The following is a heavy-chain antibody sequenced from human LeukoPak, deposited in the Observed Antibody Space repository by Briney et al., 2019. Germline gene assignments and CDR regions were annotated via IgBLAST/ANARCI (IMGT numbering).Heavy chain of an antibody. CDR2: ISWNSDNI. J-gene: IGHJ4*02. D-gene: IGHD3-10*01. V-gene: IGHV3-9*01. CDR1: GFTFNEYA. Sequence: GGSLRLSCAASGFTFNEYAMHWVRQVPGKGLEGVAGISWNSDNIAYADSVMGRFTISRDNAKSSLYLQMNSLRPGDTAFYYCTKDKGIINGFYYFDSWGQGTLVAVSS. CDR3: TKDKGIINGFYYFDS.